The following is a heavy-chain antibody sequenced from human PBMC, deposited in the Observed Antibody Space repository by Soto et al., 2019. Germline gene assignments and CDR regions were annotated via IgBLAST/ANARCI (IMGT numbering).Heavy chain of an antibody. J-gene: IGHJ6*02. D-gene: IGHD3-16*01. CDR3: ATHLVNWAYYYYGMDV. Sequence: ASVKVSCKVSGYTLTELSMHWVRQAPGKGLEWMGGFDPEDGETIYAQKFQGRVTMTEDTSTDTAYMELSSLRSEDTAVYYCATHLVNWAYYYYGMDVWAQGTTVTVSS. V-gene: IGHV1-24*01. CDR1: GYTLTELS. CDR2: FDPEDGET.